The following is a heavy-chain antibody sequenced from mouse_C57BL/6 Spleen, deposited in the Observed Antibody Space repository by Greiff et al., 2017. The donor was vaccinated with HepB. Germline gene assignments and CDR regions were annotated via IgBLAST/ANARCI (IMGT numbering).Heavy chain of an antibody. D-gene: IGHD1-1*01. J-gene: IGHJ1*03. CDR3: ARGGNYYGSSYDWYFDV. CDR1: GFTFSSYA. V-gene: IGHV5-4*03. CDR2: ISDGGSYT. Sequence: EVMLVESGGGLVKPGGSLKLSCAASGFTFSSYAMSWVRQTPEKRLEWVATISDGGSYTYYPDNVKGRFTISRDNAKNNLYLQMSHLKSEDTAMYYCARGGNYYGSSYDWYFDVWGTGTTVTVSS.